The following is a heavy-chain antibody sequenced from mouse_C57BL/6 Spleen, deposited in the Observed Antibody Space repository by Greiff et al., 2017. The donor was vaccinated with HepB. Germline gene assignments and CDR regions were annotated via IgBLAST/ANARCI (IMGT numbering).Heavy chain of an antibody. D-gene: IGHD1-1*01. CDR1: GYSITSGYY. CDR3: ARERGLGYYGTSWYFDV. CDR2: ISYDGSN. V-gene: IGHV3-6*01. Sequence: EVQLQESGPGLVKPSQSLSLTCSVTGYSITSGYYWNWIRQFPGNKLEWMGYISYDGSNNYNPSLKNRISITRDTSKNQFFLKLNSVTTEDTATYYCARERGLGYYGTSWYFDVWGTGTTVTVSS. J-gene: IGHJ1*03.